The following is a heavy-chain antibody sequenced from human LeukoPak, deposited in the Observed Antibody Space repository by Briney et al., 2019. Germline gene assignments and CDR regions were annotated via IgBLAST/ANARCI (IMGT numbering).Heavy chain of an antibody. Sequence: ASVKVSCKASGYTFTGYYMHWVRQAPGQGLEWMGWINPNSGGTNYAQKFQGRVTMTRDTSISIAYMELSRLRSDDTAVYYCARSGRRDGYNYRMGYWGQGTLVTVSS. D-gene: IGHD5-24*01. J-gene: IGHJ4*02. V-gene: IGHV1-2*02. CDR1: GYTFTGYY. CDR3: ARSGRRDGYNYRMGY. CDR2: INPNSGGT.